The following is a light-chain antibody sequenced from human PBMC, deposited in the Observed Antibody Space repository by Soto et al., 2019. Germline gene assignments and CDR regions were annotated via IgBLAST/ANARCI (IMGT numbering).Light chain of an antibody. CDR3: QHRTNWPGTWT. CDR2: GTS. Sequence: EIGLTQSPATLSLSPLERSTLSFISIQSIVIHLGWYRQKPGQAPKLLIYGTSYRAAGIPARFSGSGSGTDFTLTITSLEPEDFAVYYCQHRTNWPGTWTFGQGTKVDIK. J-gene: IGKJ1*01. V-gene: IGKV3-11*01. CDR1: QSIVIH.